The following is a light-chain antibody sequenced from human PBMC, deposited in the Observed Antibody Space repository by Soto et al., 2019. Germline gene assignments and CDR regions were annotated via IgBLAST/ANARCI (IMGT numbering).Light chain of an antibody. Sequence: EIVLTQSPGTLSLSPGERATLSCRASQSGSSSYLAWYQQKPGQAPRLLIYGASSRATGIPDRFSGSGSGTDFPLTISSLEPEDFAVYYCQQYGSSPLTFRGGTKVELK. J-gene: IGKJ4*01. CDR3: QQYGSSPLT. CDR1: QSGSSSY. CDR2: GAS. V-gene: IGKV3-20*01.